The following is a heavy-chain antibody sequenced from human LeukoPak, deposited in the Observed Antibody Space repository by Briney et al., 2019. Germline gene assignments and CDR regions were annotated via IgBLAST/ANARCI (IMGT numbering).Heavy chain of an antibody. CDR3: ATQFFIAAAGTGY. CDR1: GLTFSSYS. D-gene: IGHD6-13*01. Sequence: KPGGSLRLSCAASGLTFSSYSMNWVRQAPGKGLEWVSSISSSSSYIYYADSVKGRFTISRDNAKNSLYLQMNSLRAEDTAVYYCATQFFIAAAGTGYWGQGTLVTVSS. V-gene: IGHV3-21*01. CDR2: ISSSSSYI. J-gene: IGHJ4*02.